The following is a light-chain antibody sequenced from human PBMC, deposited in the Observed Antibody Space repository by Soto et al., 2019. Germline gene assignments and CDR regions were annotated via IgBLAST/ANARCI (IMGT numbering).Light chain of an antibody. V-gene: IGKV3-20*01. CDR1: QSVSSSY. J-gene: IGKJ1*01. CDR2: GAS. Sequence: EIVFTHSSGTLSLSPGERATLSCRASQSVSSSYLAWYQQKPGQAPRLLIYGASSRATGIPDRFSGSGSGTDFTLTISRLEPEDFAVYYCQQYGSSPPTFGQGTKVDIK. CDR3: QQYGSSPPT.